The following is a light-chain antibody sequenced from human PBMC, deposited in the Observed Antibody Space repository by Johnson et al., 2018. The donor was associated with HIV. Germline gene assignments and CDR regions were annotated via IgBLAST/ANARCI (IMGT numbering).Light chain of an antibody. J-gene: IGLJ1*01. CDR3: GTWDSSLRSGF. CDR2: DNN. CDR1: SSNIGNNY. V-gene: IGLV1-51*01. Sequence: QSVLTQPPSVSAAPGQKVTISCSGSSSNIGNNYVSWYQQLPGTAPKLLIYDNNKRPSGTPDRFSGSKSGTSATLGTTGLQTGEEADFYGGTWDSSLRSGFFGTGTKVTVL.